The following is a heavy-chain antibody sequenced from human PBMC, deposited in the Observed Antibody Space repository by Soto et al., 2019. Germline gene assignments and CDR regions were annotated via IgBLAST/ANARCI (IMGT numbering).Heavy chain of an antibody. CDR2: IIPILGIA. CDR1: GGTFSSYT. Sequence: QVQLVQSGAEVKKPGSSVKVSCKASGGTFSSYTISWVRQAPGQGLEWMGRIIPILGIANYAQKFQGRVTITADKSTSTGYMELSSLRSEDTAVYYCARDQHDSSGYYRPGGFDYWGQGTLVTVSS. V-gene: IGHV1-69*08. D-gene: IGHD3-22*01. J-gene: IGHJ4*02. CDR3: ARDQHDSSGYYRPGGFDY.